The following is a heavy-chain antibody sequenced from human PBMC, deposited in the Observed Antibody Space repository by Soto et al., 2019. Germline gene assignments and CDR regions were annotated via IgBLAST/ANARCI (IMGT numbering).Heavy chain of an antibody. J-gene: IGHJ4*02. D-gene: IGHD3-3*01. Sequence: GGSLRLSCAASGLTFSSYAMSWVRQAPGKGLEWVSAISGSGGSTYYADSVKGRFTISRDNSKNTLYLQMNSLRAEDTAVYYCVNGMSVEQDIHWRDVVDFWSGYQPSSVFDYWGQGTLVTVSS. CDR3: VNGMSVEQDIHWRDVVDFWSGYQPSSVFDY. CDR2: ISGSGGST. V-gene: IGHV3-23*01. CDR1: GLTFSSYA.